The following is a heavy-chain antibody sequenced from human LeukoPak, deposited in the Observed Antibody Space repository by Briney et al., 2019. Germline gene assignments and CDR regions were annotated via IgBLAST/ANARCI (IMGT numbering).Heavy chain of an antibody. J-gene: IGHJ4*02. Sequence: SETLSLTCTVSGYSISSGHYWGWIRQPPGKGLEWIGRIYTSGSTIYGPSLKSRVTMSLDTSKNQFSLKLNSVTAADTAVYYCARGVGDSSSWYFDFWGQGTLVTVSS. D-gene: IGHD6-13*01. CDR1: GYSISSGHY. V-gene: IGHV4-38-2*02. CDR2: IYTSGST. CDR3: ARGVGDSSSWYFDF.